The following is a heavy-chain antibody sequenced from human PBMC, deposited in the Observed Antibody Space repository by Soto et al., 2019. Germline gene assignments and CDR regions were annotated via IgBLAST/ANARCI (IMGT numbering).Heavy chain of an antibody. V-gene: IGHV4-59*08. CDR1: SGSIGSYH. CDR2: IHSSGSTNYSGST. CDR3: ARQMGRSYDSTGYRDAFDI. D-gene: IGHD3-22*01. J-gene: IGHJ3*02. Sequence: SNPLSLTRTVCSGSIGSYHRSWIPQPQRKGLEWFGCIHSSGSTNYSGSTNYSPSLKSRVTMTVDTSKNQFSLKLSSVTAADTAVYYCARQMGRSYDSTGYRDAFDIWGQGTVVT.